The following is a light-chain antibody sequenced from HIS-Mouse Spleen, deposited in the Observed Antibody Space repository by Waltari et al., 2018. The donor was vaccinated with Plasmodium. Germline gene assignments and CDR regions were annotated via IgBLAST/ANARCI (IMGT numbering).Light chain of an antibody. CDR2: EGS. J-gene: IGLJ3*02. Sequence: QSALTQPASVSGSPGQSITISCTGTSSDVGSYNLVSWYQQHPGKAPKLTIFEGSKRPAGVSNRFSGSKAGNTASLTISGLQAEDEADYYCCSYAGSSTNWVFGGGTKLTVL. V-gene: IGLV2-23*01. CDR1: SSDVGSYNL. CDR3: CSYAGSSTNWV.